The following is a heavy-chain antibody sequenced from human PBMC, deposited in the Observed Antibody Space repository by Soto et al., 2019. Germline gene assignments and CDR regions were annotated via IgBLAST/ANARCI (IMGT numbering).Heavy chain of an antibody. Sequence: VGSLRLSCAASGFTFSSYAMSWVRQAPGKGLEWVSTITRSNTTPYADSVRGRFTISRDNSKNTLYLQMDSLRAEDTAVSYCVREFAPGIPTYYPWGWGTVVTVSS. V-gene: IGHV3-23*01. J-gene: IGHJ5*02. CDR3: VREFAPGIPTYYP. CDR2: ITRSNTT. CDR1: GFTFSSYA. D-gene: IGHD3-10*01.